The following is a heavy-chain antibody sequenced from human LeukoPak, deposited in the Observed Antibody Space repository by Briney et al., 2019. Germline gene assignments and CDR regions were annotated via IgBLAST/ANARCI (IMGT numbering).Heavy chain of an antibody. CDR2: ISAYNGNT. CDR1: GYTFTGYY. CDR3: ATDTLAVAGTGAMYYFDY. J-gene: IGHJ4*02. D-gene: IGHD6-19*01. Sequence: GASVKVSCKASGYTFTGYYMHWVRQAPGQGLEWMGWISAYNGNTNYAQKLQGRVTMTTDTSTSTAYMELRSLRSDDTAVYYCATDTLAVAGTGAMYYFDYWGQGTLVTVSS. V-gene: IGHV1-18*04.